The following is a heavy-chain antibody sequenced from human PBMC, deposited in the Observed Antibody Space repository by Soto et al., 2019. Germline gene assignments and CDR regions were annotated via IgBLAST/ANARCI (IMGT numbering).Heavy chain of an antibody. CDR3: ARRYGGNCDY. Sequence: QVQLQESGPGLVKPSETLSLTCTVSGGSISSYYWSWIRQPPGKGLEWIGYIYYSGSTNSNPSLKSRVTRSGDTSKNQYALKRSSVTAADTAVYYCARRYGGNCDYWGQGTLVTVSS. J-gene: IGHJ4*02. D-gene: IGHD1-26*01. V-gene: IGHV4-59*01. CDR2: IYYSGST. CDR1: GGSISSYY.